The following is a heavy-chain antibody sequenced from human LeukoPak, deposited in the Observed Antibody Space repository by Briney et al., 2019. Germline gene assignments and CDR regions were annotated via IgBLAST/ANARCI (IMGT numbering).Heavy chain of an antibody. V-gene: IGHV1-2*02. CDR3: ARTPRSGYDCDY. CDR1: GYTFTSYD. D-gene: IGHD5-12*01. J-gene: IGHJ4*02. CDR2: INPNSGGT. Sequence: GASVKVSCKASGYTFTSYDINWVRQAPGQGLEWMGWINPNSGGTNYAQKFQGRVTMTRDTSISTAYMELSRLRSDDTAVYYCARTPRSGYDCDYWGQGTLVTVSS.